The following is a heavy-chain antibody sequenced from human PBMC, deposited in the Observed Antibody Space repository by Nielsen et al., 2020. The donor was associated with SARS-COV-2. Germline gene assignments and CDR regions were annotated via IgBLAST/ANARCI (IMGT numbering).Heavy chain of an antibody. CDR1: GDSVSSNSAA. D-gene: IGHD3-22*01. J-gene: IGHJ5*02. CDR2: TYYRTKWYN. CDR3: ARDSHITMIVVGQFDP. Sequence: SETLSLTCAISGDSVSSNSAAWNWLRQSPSRGLEWLGRTYYRTKWYNDYAVSVKSRITINPDTSKNQFSLQLNSVTPEDTAVYYCARDSHITMIVVGQFDPWGQGTLVTVSS. V-gene: IGHV6-1*01.